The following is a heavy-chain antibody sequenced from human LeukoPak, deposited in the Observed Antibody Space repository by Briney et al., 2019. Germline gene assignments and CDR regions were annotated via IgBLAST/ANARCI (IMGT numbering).Heavy chain of an antibody. D-gene: IGHD3-22*01. CDR3: ATDRYGSRGFHHHDAFDI. CDR2: FNPKDGET. J-gene: IGHJ3*02. Sequence: ASVKVSCKVSGYTLTELSMHWVRQAPAKGLEWMGGFNPKDGETIYAQKFQGRVTMTEDTSTDTAYMELSSLRSEDTAVYYCATDRYGSRGFHHHDAFDIWGQGTMVTVSS. CDR1: GYTLTELS. V-gene: IGHV1-24*01.